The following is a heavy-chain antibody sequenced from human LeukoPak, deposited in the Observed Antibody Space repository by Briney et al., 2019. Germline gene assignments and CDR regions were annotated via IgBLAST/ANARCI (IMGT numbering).Heavy chain of an antibody. J-gene: IGHJ4*02. D-gene: IGHD3-22*01. CDR2: ISGSGGSA. CDR1: GFTFSSYA. CDR3: AKWRDGCGYDY. Sequence: GGSLRLSCAASGFTFSSYAMNWVRQAPGKGLEWVSFISGSGGSAYYPDSVKGRFTISRDNSKNTLDLQMNSLRAEDTAVYYCAKWRDGCGYDYWGQGTLVIVSS. V-gene: IGHV3-23*01.